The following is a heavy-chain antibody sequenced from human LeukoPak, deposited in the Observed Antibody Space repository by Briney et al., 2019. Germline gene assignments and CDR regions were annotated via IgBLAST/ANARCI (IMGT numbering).Heavy chain of an antibody. V-gene: IGHV3-30*04. CDR1: GCSFSNYA. D-gene: IGHD6-13*01. J-gene: IGHJ4*01. Sequence: QPGGSLRLSCAASGCSFSNYAMHWVRQTPGEGLVWVAVISTDGRDKHYADSVKGRFTISRDNSKSTLYLQMNSPRAEDTAVYYCARDSAAAAVYYFDYWGQGTLVTVSS. CDR3: ARDSAAAAVYYFDY. CDR2: ISTDGRDK.